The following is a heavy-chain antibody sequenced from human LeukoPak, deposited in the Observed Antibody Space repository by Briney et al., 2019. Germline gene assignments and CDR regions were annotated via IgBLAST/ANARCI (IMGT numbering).Heavy chain of an antibody. D-gene: IGHD2-2*01. Sequence: GGSLRLSCAASGFTFSSYAMSWVRQAPGKRLEWVSVVSGSGTTTYYADSVKGRFSISRDNSKNTPYVQMNSLSPEDTAIYYCAKGPVVPVATYFFDYWGQGTLVIVSS. V-gene: IGHV3-23*01. CDR3: AKGPVVPVATYFFDY. J-gene: IGHJ4*02. CDR1: GFTFSSYA. CDR2: VSGSGTTT.